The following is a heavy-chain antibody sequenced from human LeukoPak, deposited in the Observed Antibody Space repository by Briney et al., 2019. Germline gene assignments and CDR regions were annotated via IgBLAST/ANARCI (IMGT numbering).Heavy chain of an antibody. CDR3: ARDFSTSSWYGNAFDI. CDR2: ISAYNGNT. J-gene: IGHJ3*02. CDR1: GYTFTSYG. V-gene: IGHV1-18*01. D-gene: IGHD6-13*01. Sequence: GASVKVSCKASGYTFTSYGISWVRQAPGQGLEWMGWISAYNGNTNYAQKLQGRVTMTTDTSTSTAYMELRSLRSDDTAVYYCARDFSTSSWYGNAFDIWGQGTMVTVSS.